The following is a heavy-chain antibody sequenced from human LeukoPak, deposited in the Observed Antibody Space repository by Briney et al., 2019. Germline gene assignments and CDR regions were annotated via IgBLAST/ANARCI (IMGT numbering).Heavy chain of an antibody. V-gene: IGHV4-59*01. CDR1: GGSISSYY. CDR3: ARDSYDAFDI. CDR2: IYYNGST. J-gene: IGHJ3*02. Sequence: SETLSLTCTVSGGSISSYYWSWIRQPPGKGLEWIGYIYYNGSTNYNPSLKSRVTISVDTSKNQFSLKLSSVTAADTAVYYCARDSYDAFDIWGQGTMVTVSS.